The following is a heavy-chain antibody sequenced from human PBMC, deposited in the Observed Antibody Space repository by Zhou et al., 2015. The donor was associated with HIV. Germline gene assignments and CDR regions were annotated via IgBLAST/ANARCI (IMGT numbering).Heavy chain of an antibody. CDR2: INPLFDIE. CDR3: ARSSGDYEYAFEI. V-gene: IGHV1-69*17. CDR1: GGTISGSD. J-gene: IGHJ3*02. Sequence: QVQLVQSGTEVKKPWSSVKVSCKASGGTISGSDISWVRQAPGQGLEWMGGINPLFDIEEYAQKFRGRLTISADKITGAAYMQLSSLTSEDAAIYYCARSSGDYEYAFEIWGQGTKVFVSS. D-gene: IGHD3-22*01.